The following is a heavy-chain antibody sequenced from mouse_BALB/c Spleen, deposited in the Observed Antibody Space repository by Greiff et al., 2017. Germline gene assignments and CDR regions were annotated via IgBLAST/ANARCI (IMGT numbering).Heavy chain of an antibody. CDR1: GFTFTDYY. J-gene: IGHJ2*01. CDR2: IRNKANGYTT. Sequence: EVQLVESGGGLVQPGGSLRLSCATSGFTFTDYYMSWVRQPPGKALEWLGFIRNKANGYTTEYSASVKGRFTISRDNSQSILYLQMNTLRAEDSATYYCARSIYYYGSRSFDYWGQGTTLTVSS. CDR3: ARSIYYYGSRSFDY. D-gene: IGHD1-1*01. V-gene: IGHV7-3*02.